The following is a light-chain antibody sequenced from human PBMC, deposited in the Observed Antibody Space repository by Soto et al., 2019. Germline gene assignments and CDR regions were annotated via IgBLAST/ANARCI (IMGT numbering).Light chain of an antibody. CDR3: CSYAGDNTFV. V-gene: IGLV2-23*01. J-gene: IGLJ1*01. CDR2: EGF. Sequence: QSVLTQPASVSGSPGQSITISCTGTSSDVGSYNLVSWYQQRPGKAPKPMIYEGFRRPSGVSNRFSGSKSGNTASLTISGLQAEDEADYHCCSYAGDNTFVFGTGTKVTV. CDR1: SSDVGSYNL.